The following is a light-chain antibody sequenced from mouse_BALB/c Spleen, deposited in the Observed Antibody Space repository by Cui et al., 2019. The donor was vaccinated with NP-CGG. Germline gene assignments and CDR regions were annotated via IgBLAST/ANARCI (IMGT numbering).Light chain of an antibody. CDR1: TGPVTTTNY. CDR3: ALWYSNHWV. Sequence: ALVTQYSALTTSPGETVTLTCRSSTGPVTTTNYANWVQEKPDHLFTGLIGGTNNRAPGVPARFSGSLIGDKAALTITGAQTEDEAIYFCALWYSNHWVFGGGTKLTVL. J-gene: IGLJ1*01. V-gene: IGLV1*01. CDR2: GTN.